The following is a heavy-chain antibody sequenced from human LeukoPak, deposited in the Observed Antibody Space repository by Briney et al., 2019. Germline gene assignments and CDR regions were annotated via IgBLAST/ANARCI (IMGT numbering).Heavy chain of an antibody. CDR2: IIPIFGTA. J-gene: IGHJ4*02. Sequence: SVKVSCKASGGTFSSYAISWVRQAPGQGLEWMGRIIPIFGTANYEQKFQGRVTITTDESTSTAYMELSSLRSEDTAVYYCARDLGYSGSYLSDYWGQGTLVTVSS. D-gene: IGHD1-26*01. V-gene: IGHV1-69*05. CDR3: ARDLGYSGSYLSDY. CDR1: GGTFSSYA.